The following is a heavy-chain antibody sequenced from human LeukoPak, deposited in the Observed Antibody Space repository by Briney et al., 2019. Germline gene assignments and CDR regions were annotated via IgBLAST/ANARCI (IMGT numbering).Heavy chain of an antibody. CDR3: ARVSSSWYQDWYFDL. CDR2: IYYSGST. V-gene: IGHV4-59*01. J-gene: IGHJ2*01. CDR1: DGSIGSYY. Sequence: PSETLSLTCTVSDGSIGSYYWTWIRQPPGKGLEWIGYIYYSGSTNYNPSLKSRVTISVDTSKNQFSLKLSSVTAADTAVYYCARVSSSWYQDWYFDLWGRGTLVTVSS. D-gene: IGHD6-13*01.